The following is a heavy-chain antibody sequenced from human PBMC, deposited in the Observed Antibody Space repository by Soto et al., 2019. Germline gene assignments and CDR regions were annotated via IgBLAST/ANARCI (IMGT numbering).Heavy chain of an antibody. CDR1: GYSFTSYG. V-gene: IGHV1-18*01. J-gene: IGHJ6*02. CDR3: ARDNGFGESDV. Sequence: QVQLVQSGAEVKKPGASVKVSCKASGYSFTSYGISWVRQAPGQGLEWMGWISAYNGNTNYAQKLQGRVTMTTDTSTSTACRELRSLRADDTAGYYWARDNGFGESDVWGQGTTVTVSS. D-gene: IGHD3-10*01. CDR2: ISAYNGNT.